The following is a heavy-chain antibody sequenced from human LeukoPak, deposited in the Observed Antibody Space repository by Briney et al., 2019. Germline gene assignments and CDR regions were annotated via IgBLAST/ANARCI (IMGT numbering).Heavy chain of an antibody. CDR2: ITGSGAST. D-gene: IGHD2-15*01. V-gene: IGHV3-23*01. J-gene: IGHJ4*02. CDR1: GFTFNNYA. Sequence: GGSLRLSCTASGFTFNNYAMTWVRQAPGKGLEWVSAITGSGASTNYADSVKGRFTISRDNSKNTIYLQMNSLRAEDTAVYYCARVSCSGGSCYFDYWGQGTLVTVSS. CDR3: ARVSCSGGSCYFDY.